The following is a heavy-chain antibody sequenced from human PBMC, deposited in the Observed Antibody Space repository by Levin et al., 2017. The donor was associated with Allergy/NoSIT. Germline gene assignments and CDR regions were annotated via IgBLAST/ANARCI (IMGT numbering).Heavy chain of an antibody. J-gene: IGHJ6*02. D-gene: IGHD3-10*01. CDR3: AKDFFYGSGGSGYFGYYYYGMDV. CDR2: ISWNSGSI. V-gene: IGHV3-9*01. Sequence: LSLTCAASGFTFDDYAMHWVRQAPGKGLEWVSGISWNSGSIGYADSVKGRFTISRDNAKNSLYLQMNSLRAKDTALYYCAKDFFYGSGGSGYFGYYYYGMDVWGQGTTVTVSS. CDR1: GFTFDDYA.